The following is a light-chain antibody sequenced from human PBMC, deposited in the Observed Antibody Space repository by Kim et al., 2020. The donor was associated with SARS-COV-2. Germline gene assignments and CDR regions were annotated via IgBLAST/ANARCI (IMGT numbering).Light chain of an antibody. CDR3: NSRDSSGNRV. Sequence: SSELTQDPAVSVALGQTVRITCQGDSLRSYYASWYQQKPGQAPVLVIYGKNNRPSGIPDRFSGSSSGNTASLTITGAQAEDEADYYCNSRDSSGNRVFGGGTQVTVL. V-gene: IGLV3-19*01. CDR1: SLRSYY. CDR2: GKN. J-gene: IGLJ3*02.